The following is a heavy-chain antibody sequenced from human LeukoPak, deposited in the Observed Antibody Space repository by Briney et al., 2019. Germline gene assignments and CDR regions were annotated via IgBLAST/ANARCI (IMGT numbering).Heavy chain of an antibody. V-gene: IGHV1-69*04. CDR3: ARDEGYCSSTSCYAHDY. CDR2: IIPIFGIA. Sequence: SVKVSCKASGGTFSSYAISWVRQAPGQGLEWMGRIIPIFGIANYAQKFQGRVTITADKPTSTAYMELSSLRSEDTAVYYCARDEGYCSSTSCYAHDYWGQGTLVTVSS. J-gene: IGHJ4*02. D-gene: IGHD2-2*01. CDR1: GGTFSSYA.